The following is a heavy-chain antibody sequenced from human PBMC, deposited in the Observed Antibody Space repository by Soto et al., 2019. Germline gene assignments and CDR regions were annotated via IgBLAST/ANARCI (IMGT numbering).Heavy chain of an antibody. CDR1: GGTFSSYA. J-gene: IGHJ4*02. CDR2: IIPIFGTA. CDR3: ARGIAVAPNEYYFDY. Sequence: ASVKVSCKASGGTFSSYAISWVRQAPGQGLEWMGGIIPIFGTANYAQKFQGRVTITADESTSTAYMELSSLRSEDTAVYYCARGIAVAPNEYYFDYWGQGTLVTVSS. V-gene: IGHV1-69*13. D-gene: IGHD6-19*01.